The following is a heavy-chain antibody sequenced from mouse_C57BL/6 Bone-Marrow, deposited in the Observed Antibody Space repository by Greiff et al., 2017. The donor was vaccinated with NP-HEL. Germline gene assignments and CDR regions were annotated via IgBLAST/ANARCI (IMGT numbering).Heavy chain of an antibody. CDR1: GYTFTSYG. CDR3: ARGGELLRFPYLDY. D-gene: IGHD1-1*01. CDR2: IYPRSGNT. V-gene: IGHV1-81*01. J-gene: IGHJ2*01. Sequence: QVQLQQSGAELARPGASVKLSCKASGYTFTSYGISWVKQRTGQGLEWIGAIYPRSGNTYYNEKFKGKATLTADKSSSTAYMELRSLTSEDSAVYFGARGGELLRFPYLDYWGQGTTLTVSS.